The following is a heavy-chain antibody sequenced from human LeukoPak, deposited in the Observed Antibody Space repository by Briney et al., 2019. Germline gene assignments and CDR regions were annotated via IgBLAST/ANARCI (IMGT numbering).Heavy chain of an antibody. CDR3: ARGPDDYGDYGTYYYYMDV. V-gene: IGHV4-39*07. J-gene: IGHJ6*03. Sequence: SETLSLTCTVSDGSISSAIYYWGWIRQPPGKGLEWIGTIYYSGSTYYNPSLKSRVTISVDTSKNQFSLKLSSVTAADTAVYYCARGPDDYGDYGTYYYYMDVWGKGTTGTVSS. CDR1: DGSISSAIYY. CDR2: IYYSGST. D-gene: IGHD4-17*01.